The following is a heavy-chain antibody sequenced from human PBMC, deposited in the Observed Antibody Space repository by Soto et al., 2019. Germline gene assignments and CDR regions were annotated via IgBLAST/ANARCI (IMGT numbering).Heavy chain of an antibody. J-gene: IGHJ6*03. D-gene: IGHD2-15*01. CDR2: IYYSGST. CDR1: GGSISSYY. CDR3: AISGYCSGGSCYSGPPPYYYYYYMDV. Sequence: SETLSLTCTVSGGSISSYYWSWIRQPPGKGLEWIGYIYYSGSTNYNPSLKSRVTISVDTSKNQFSLKLSSVTAADTAVYYCAISGYCSGGSCYSGPPPYYYYYYMDVWGKGTTVTVSS. V-gene: IGHV4-59*01.